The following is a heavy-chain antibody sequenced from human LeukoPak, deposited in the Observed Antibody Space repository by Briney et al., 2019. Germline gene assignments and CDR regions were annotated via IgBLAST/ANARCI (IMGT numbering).Heavy chain of an antibody. CDR3: ARAPITSPFYFDY. V-gene: IGHV3-20*04. D-gene: IGHD2-2*01. Sequence: GGSLRLSCTAYGFAFDEHGMSWVRQVPGKGLEGVSGIIWSCRSTGYVDPLRGRFTISRDNAKNSLYLQMDSLRAEDTALYYCARAPITSPFYFDYWGQGTLVTVSS. J-gene: IGHJ4*02. CDR1: GFAFDEHG. CDR2: IIWSCRST.